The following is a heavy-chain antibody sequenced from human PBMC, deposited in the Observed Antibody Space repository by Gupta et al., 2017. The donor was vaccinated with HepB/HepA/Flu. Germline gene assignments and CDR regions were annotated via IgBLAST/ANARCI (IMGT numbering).Heavy chain of an antibody. J-gene: IGHJ4*02. CDR2: ISTYNDNT. Sequence: QVQLLQSGAEVKKPGASVKVPCKASGYSFTTYEISWVRQAPGQGLEWLGWISTYNDNTKYAQKFQGRVTMTTDTSTSTGFMELTSLRSDDTAVYFCARGTTFNHWGQGTLVTVSS. V-gene: IGHV1-18*01. D-gene: IGHD4-11*01. CDR3: ARGTTFNH. CDR1: GYSFTTYE.